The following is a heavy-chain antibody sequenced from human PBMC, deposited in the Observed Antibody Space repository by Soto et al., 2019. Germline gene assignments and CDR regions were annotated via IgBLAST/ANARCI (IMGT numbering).Heavy chain of an antibody. Sequence: SETLSLTCTVTGDSINNRSYYWGWIRQPPGKGLEWIGSIYYSGSTYNNPSLKSRVSMSVDTSKNQFSLKLRSVTAADTALYYCARQRTSVVTQAYFDYWGQGTLVTVSS. D-gene: IGHD2-21*02. CDR1: GDSINNRSYY. CDR3: ARQRTSVVTQAYFDY. J-gene: IGHJ4*02. V-gene: IGHV4-39*01. CDR2: IYYSGST.